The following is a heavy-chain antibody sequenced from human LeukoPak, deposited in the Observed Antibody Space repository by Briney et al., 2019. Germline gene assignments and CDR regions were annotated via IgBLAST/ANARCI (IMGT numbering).Heavy chain of an antibody. J-gene: IGHJ6*02. Sequence: GGSLRLSCAASGFTFSSYGMHWVRQAPGKGLEWVAVISYDGSNKYYADSVKGRFTISRDNSKNTLYLQMNSLRAEDTAVYYCAREGLLWFGDRTDVWGQGTTVTVSS. D-gene: IGHD3-10*01. CDR3: AREGLLWFGDRTDV. CDR2: ISYDGSNK. V-gene: IGHV3-30*03. CDR1: GFTFSSYG.